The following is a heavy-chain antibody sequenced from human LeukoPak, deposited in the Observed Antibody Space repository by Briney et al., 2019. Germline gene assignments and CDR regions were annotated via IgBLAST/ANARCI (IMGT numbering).Heavy chain of an antibody. CDR1: GGSISSGSYY. D-gene: IGHD4-17*01. V-gene: IGHV4-61*02. J-gene: IGHJ4*02. CDR2: IYTSGST. Sequence: SETLSLTCTVSGGSISSGSYYSSWIQQPAGKGLEWIGRIYTSGSTNYNPSLKSRVTISVDTSKNQFSLKLSSVTAADTAVYYCARDRNYGDYFDYWGQGTLVTVSS. CDR3: ARDRNYGDYFDY.